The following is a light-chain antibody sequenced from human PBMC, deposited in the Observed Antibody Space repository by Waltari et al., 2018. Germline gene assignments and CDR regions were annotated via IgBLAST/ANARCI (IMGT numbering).Light chain of an antibody. CDR1: QNVRTY. Sequence: EIVLTQSPATLSLSPGERATLSCRASQNVRTYLAWFQHRPGQAPRLLIYDPSNKATDVPARFTGSGSGTDFTLTISSLQPEDFALYYCQERSNWPGGAFGGGTKVEIK. CDR3: QERSNWPGGA. CDR2: DPS. J-gene: IGKJ4*01. V-gene: IGKV3-11*01.